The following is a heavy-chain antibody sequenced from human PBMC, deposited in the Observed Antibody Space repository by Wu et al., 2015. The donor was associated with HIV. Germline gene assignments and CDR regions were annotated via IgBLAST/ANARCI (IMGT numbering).Heavy chain of an antibody. D-gene: IGHD6-19*01. CDR2: IVVGSGNT. Sequence: QMQLVQSGPEVKKPGTSVKVSCKASGFTFTSSAMQWVRQARGQRLEWIGWIVVGSGNTNYAQKFQERVTITRDMSTSTAYMELSSLRSEDTAVYYCAAGSAGTSYYYGMDVWGQGTTVTVSS. V-gene: IGHV1-58*02. CDR3: AAGSAGTSYYYGMDV. J-gene: IGHJ6*02. CDR1: GFTFTSSA.